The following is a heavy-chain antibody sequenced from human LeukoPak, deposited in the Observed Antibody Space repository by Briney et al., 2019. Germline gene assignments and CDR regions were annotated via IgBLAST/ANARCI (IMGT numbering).Heavy chain of an antibody. CDR1: GGSISSYY. Sequence: SETPTLTCTVSGGSISSYYWSCIRQPPGKGLEWIGYIYYSGSTNYNPSLKSRVTISVDTSKNQFSLKLSSVTAADTAVYYCARGPHMTTVTRWGQGTLVTVSS. J-gene: IGHJ4*02. CDR3: ARGPHMTTVTR. V-gene: IGHV4-59*01. CDR2: IYYSGST. D-gene: IGHD4-11*01.